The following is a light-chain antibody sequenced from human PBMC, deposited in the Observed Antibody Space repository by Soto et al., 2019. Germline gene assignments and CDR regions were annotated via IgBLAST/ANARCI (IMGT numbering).Light chain of an antibody. J-gene: IGLJ3*02. CDR3: CSFAGSPWV. V-gene: IGLV2-23*02. CDR2: QVT. CDR1: GSDVGSYNL. Sequence: QSALTQPASVSGSPGQSITISCSGTGSDVGSYNLVSWYKHHPGKAPKLIIYQVTKQPSGVSNRFSGSKSGNTASLTISGLQSADEADYYCCSFAGSPWVFGGGTKLTVL.